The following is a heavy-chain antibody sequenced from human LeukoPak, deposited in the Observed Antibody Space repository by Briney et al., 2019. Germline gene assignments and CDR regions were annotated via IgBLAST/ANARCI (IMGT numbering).Heavy chain of an antibody. CDR1: GGSISSYY. D-gene: IGHD6-19*01. V-gene: IGHV4-4*07. Sequence: SETLSLTCTVSGGSISSYYWSWIRQPAGKGLEWIGRIYTSGSTNYNPSPKSRVTMSVDTSKNQFSLKLSSVTAADTAVYYCARVRSSGWRLDAFDIWGQGTMVTVSS. CDR2: IYTSGST. J-gene: IGHJ3*02. CDR3: ARVRSSGWRLDAFDI.